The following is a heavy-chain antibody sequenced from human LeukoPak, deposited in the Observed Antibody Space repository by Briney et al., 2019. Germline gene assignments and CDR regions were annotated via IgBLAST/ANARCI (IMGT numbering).Heavy chain of an antibody. D-gene: IGHD3-10*01. CDR2: ISYDGSNK. J-gene: IGHJ3*02. Sequence: PGRSLRLSCEASGFIFSSYGMHWVRQAPGKGLEWVAVISYDGSNKYYADYVKGRFTISRDNSKNTLYLQMNGLRAEDTDVYYGAKARRPLFWLLRFGGNGDAFDIWGQGTMVTVSS. CDR1: GFIFSSYG. CDR3: AKARRPLFWLLRFGGNGDAFDI. V-gene: IGHV3-30*18.